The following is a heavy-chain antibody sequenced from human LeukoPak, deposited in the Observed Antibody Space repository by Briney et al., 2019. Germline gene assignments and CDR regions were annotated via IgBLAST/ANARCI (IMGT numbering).Heavy chain of an antibody. D-gene: IGHD6-19*01. CDR3: ACHTGWSGPSE. CDR1: GGSISSYY. J-gene: IGHJ4*02. V-gene: IGHV4-59*04. Sequence: SETLSLTCTVSGGSISSYYWSWIRQPPGKGLEWIGSIYYSGSTYYNPSLKSRVTISVDTSKNQFSLKLSSVTAADTAVYYCACHTGWSGPSEWGQGTLVTVSS. CDR2: IYYSGST.